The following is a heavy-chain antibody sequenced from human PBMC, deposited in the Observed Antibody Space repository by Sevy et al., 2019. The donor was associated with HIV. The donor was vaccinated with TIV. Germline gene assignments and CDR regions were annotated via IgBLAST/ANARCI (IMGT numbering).Heavy chain of an antibody. D-gene: IGHD3-22*01. J-gene: IGHJ4*02. CDR1: GFTFSSYA. Sequence: GGSLRLSCAASGFTFSSYAMSWVRQAPGKGLEWVSAIIGSGGSTYYADSVKGRFTISRDNSKNTLYLQMNSLRAEDTAVYYCANGGAYDSSGYYKDYWGQGTLVTVSS. CDR2: IIGSGGST. CDR3: ANGGAYDSSGYYKDY. V-gene: IGHV3-23*01.